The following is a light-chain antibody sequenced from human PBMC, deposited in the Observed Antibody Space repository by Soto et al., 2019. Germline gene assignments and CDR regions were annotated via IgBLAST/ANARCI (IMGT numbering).Light chain of an antibody. CDR3: QQYDYWPRT. Sequence: EIVMKQSPATLSASPRKSPTLFCRASQSISSSKLAWYQQNPGQAPRLHLFGVSNRATGIPARFSGSGSGTEFTLTISSLQSEDVEVYYCQQYDYWPRTFGQGTKVDIK. V-gene: IGKV3-15*01. J-gene: IGKJ1*01. CDR1: QSISSS. CDR2: GVS.